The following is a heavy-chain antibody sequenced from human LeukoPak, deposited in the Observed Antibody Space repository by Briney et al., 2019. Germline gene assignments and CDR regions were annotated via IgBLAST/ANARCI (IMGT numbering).Heavy chain of an antibody. Sequence: GGSLRLSCAASGFTFSTYAMTWVRQAPGKGLEWVSAVSGSGGTTYYADSVKGRFTISRDNSKNTLYLQMNSLRAEDTAVYYCAKDRGIAVNGDFDYWGQGTLVTVSS. D-gene: IGHD6-19*01. CDR3: AKDRGIAVNGDFDY. J-gene: IGHJ4*02. CDR2: VSGSGGTT. CDR1: GFTFSTYA. V-gene: IGHV3-23*01.